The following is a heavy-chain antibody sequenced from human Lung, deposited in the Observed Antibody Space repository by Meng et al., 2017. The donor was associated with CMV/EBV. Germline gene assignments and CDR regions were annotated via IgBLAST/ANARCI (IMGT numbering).Heavy chain of an antibody. CDR2: IYHSGST. Sequence: QVRRPGSGPGLVKPSGTLSLPCAVSGGSISSSNWWSWVRQPPGKGLEWIGEIYHSGSTNYNPSLKSRVTISVDKSKNQFSLNLSSVTAADTAVYYCARVGQWLPIDYWGQGTLVTVSS. CDR3: ARVGQWLPIDY. CDR1: GGSISSSNW. V-gene: IGHV4-4*02. D-gene: IGHD6-19*01. J-gene: IGHJ4*02.